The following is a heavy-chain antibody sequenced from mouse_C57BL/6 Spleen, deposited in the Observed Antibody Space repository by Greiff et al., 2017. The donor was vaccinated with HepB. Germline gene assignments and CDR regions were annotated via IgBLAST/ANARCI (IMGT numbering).Heavy chain of an antibody. CDR1: GYSFTGYY. D-gene: IGHD1-1*01. V-gene: IGHV1-42*01. Sequence: EVQLQQSGPELVKPGASVKISCKASGYSFTGYYMNWVKQSPEKSLEWIGEINPSTGGTTYNQKFKAKATLTVDKSSSTAYMQLKSLTSEDSAVYYCARSGPHYYGSTLYYYAMDYWGQGTSVTVSS. CDR2: INPSTGGT. CDR3: ARSGPHYYGSTLYYYAMDY. J-gene: IGHJ4*01.